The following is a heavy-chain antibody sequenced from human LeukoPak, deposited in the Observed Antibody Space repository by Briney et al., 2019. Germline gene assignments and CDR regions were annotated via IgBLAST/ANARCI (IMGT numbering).Heavy chain of an antibody. D-gene: IGHD6-19*01. CDR1: GGSISSSSYH. Sequence: SETLALTCNVSGGSISSSSYHWGWIRQPPGKGLEWIGKINYSGSTYYNPSLKRRDTISVDTCKNQFSLKLTSVTAADTALYYCARYRTIAVSSTGWSDYWGQGTLVTVSS. CDR2: INYSGST. CDR3: ARYRTIAVSSTGWSDY. J-gene: IGHJ4*02. V-gene: IGHV4-39*01.